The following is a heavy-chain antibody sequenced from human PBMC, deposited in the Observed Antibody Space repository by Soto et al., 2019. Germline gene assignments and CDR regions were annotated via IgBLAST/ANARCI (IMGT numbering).Heavy chain of an antibody. J-gene: IGHJ6*02. CDR2: IDPSDSYT. CDR3: AMLSVRWPYYYSGIDV. D-gene: IGHD3-16*02. CDR1: GYSFTSYW. V-gene: IGHV5-10-1*01. Sequence: GESLKISCKGSGYSFTSYWISWVRQMPGKGLEWMGRIDPSDSYTNYSPSFQGHVTISADKSISTAYLQWSSLKASDTAMYYCAMLSVRWPYYYSGIDVWGQGTTVTVYS.